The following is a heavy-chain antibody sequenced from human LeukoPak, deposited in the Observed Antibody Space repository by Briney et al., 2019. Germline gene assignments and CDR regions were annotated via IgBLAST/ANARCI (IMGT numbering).Heavy chain of an antibody. CDR1: GFTFSSYA. Sequence: GGSLRLSCAASGFTFSSYAMSWVRQAPGKGLEWVSAISGSGGSTYYADSVKGRFTISRDNAKNSLYLQMNSLRAEDTAVYYCARGGERLRYFDWLSSDSNWFDPWGQGTLVTVSS. CDR3: ARGGERLRYFDWLSSDSNWFDP. CDR2: ISGSGGST. D-gene: IGHD3-9*01. V-gene: IGHV3-23*01. J-gene: IGHJ5*02.